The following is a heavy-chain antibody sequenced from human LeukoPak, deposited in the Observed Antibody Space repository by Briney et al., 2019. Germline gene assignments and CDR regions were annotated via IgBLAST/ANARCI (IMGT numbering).Heavy chain of an antibody. CDR3: ATASWRIVGAGGAFDI. D-gene: IGHD1-26*01. V-gene: IGHV1-24*01. J-gene: IGHJ3*02. Sequence: ASVKVSCKVSGYTLTELSMHWVRQAPGKGLEWMGGFDPEDGETIYAQKFQGRVTMTEDTSTDTAYMELSSLRSEDTAVYYCATASWRIVGAGGAFDIWGQGTMVTVSS. CDR2: FDPEDGET. CDR1: GYTLTELS.